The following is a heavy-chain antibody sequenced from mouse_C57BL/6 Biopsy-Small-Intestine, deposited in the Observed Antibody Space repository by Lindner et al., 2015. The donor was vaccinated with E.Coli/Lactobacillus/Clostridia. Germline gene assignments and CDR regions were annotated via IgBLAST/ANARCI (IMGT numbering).Heavy chain of an antibody. CDR3: ARAQLGPWFAY. J-gene: IGHJ3*01. CDR1: GYTFTDYE. V-gene: IGHV1-15*01. Sequence: VQLQESGAELVRPGASVTLSCKASGYTFTDYEMHWVKQTPVHGLEWIGAIDPETGGTAYNQKFKGKAILTADKSSSTAYMELRSLTSEDSAVYYCARAQLGPWFAYWGQGTLVTVSA. CDR2: IDPETGGT. D-gene: IGHD4-1*02.